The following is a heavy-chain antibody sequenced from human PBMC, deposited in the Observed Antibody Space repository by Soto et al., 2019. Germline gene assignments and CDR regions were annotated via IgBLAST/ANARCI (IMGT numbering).Heavy chain of an antibody. CDR1: AGTFSSYA. CDR3: ARATTPIEMATKGYYYGMDV. D-gene: IGHD5-12*01. CDR2: IIPIFGPA. V-gene: IGHV1-69*06. J-gene: IGHJ6*02. Sequence: SVKVSCKASAGTFSSYAISWVRQAPAQGLEWMGGIIPIFGPANYAQKFQGRVTITADKSTSTAYMELSRLRAEDTAVYYCARATTPIEMATKGYYYGMDVWGQGTTVTVSS.